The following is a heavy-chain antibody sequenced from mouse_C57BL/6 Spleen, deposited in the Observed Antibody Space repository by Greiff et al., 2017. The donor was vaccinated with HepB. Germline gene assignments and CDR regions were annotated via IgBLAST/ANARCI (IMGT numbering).Heavy chain of an antibody. CDR3: AREGITTVVADY. CDR2: IYPGDGDT. CDR1: GYAFSSSW. Sequence: VQLQQSGPELVKPGASVKISCKASGYAFSSSWMNWVKQRPGKGLEWIGRIYPGDGDTNYNGKFKGKATLTADKSSSTAYMQLSSLTSEDSAVYFCAREGITTVVADYWGQSTTLTVSS. V-gene: IGHV1-82*01. D-gene: IGHD1-1*01. J-gene: IGHJ2*01.